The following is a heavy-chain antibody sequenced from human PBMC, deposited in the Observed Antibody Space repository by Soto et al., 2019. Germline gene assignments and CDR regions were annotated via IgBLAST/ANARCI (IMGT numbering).Heavy chain of an antibody. CDR3: ARRYSGYDRKRDYYGMDV. D-gene: IGHD5-12*01. Sequence: SVKVSCKASGGTFSSYAISWVRQAPGQGLEWMGGIIPIFGTANYAQKFQGRVTITADESTSTAYMELSSPRSEDTAVYYCARRYSGYDRKRDYYGMDVWGQGTTVTVSS. CDR1: GGTFSSYA. CDR2: IIPIFGTA. V-gene: IGHV1-69*13. J-gene: IGHJ6*02.